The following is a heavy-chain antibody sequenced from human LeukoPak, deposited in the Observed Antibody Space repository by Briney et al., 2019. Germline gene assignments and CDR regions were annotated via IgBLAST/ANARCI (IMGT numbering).Heavy chain of an antibody. CDR1: GLTFNNYA. CDR3: VRARSGAY. J-gene: IGHJ4*02. D-gene: IGHD3-10*01. V-gene: IGHV3-23*01. CDR2: ISGRGGNT. Sequence: GGSLRLSCAASGLTFNNYALTWIRQAPGKGLEWVSSISGRGGNTYYADSVKGRFIISRDNAKNSVYLQMNSLRAEDTAVYYCVRARSGAYWGQGTLVTVSS.